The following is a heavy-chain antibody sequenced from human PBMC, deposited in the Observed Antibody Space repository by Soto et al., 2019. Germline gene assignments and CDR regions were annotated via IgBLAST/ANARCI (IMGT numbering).Heavy chain of an antibody. J-gene: IGHJ6*02. Sequence: GGSMRLSCAASGFTFNDDSMNWVRQAPGKGLEWVSYISSSSSTIYYADSVKGRFTISRDNAKNSLYLQMNSLRDEDTAVYYCARGSRQQLVYYYYGMDVWGQGTTVTVSS. D-gene: IGHD6-13*01. V-gene: IGHV3-48*02. CDR3: ARGSRQQLVYYYYGMDV. CDR1: GFTFNDDS. CDR2: ISSSSSTI.